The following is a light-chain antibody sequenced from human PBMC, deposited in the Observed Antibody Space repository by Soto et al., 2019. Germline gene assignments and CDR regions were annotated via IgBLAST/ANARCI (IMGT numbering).Light chain of an antibody. V-gene: IGKV1-5*03. CDR1: QSINNW. CDR2: EAS. CDR3: QQYNSYSYT. J-gene: IGKJ2*01. Sequence: DFQMTQSPSTLSASVGDRVAITCRASQSINNWLAWYQQKPGKAPKLLIYEASNLQSGVPSRFSGSGSVTEFILTISSLQPDDFATYYCQQYNSYSYTFGQGTKLEIK.